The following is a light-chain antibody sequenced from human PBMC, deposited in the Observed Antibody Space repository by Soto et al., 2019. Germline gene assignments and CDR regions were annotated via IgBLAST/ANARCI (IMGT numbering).Light chain of an antibody. CDR1: QSVNSNY. J-gene: IGKJ3*01. V-gene: IGKV3-20*01. CDR3: QQYGSSQFT. CDR2: DTS. Sequence: EIVLMQSPGTLSLSPGEGATLSCRASQSVNSNYLAWYQQKPGQAPTVLIFDTSRRATGVPDRFSGSGSGTDFTLTISRLEPDDFAVYYCQQYGSSQFTCGPGTKVNIK.